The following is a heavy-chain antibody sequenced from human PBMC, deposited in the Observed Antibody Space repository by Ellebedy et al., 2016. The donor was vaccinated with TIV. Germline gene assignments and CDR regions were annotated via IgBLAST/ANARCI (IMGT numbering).Heavy chain of an antibody. J-gene: IGHJ4*02. D-gene: IGHD5-12*01. V-gene: IGHV3-23*01. Sequence: GESLKISXAASGFTFSSYVMSWVRQAPGKGLEWVSAISGSGGSTYYADSVKGRFTISRDNSKNTLYLQMNSLRAEDTAIYYCAKHGYSAYDFIDYWGQGTLVTVSS. CDR3: AKHGYSAYDFIDY. CDR2: ISGSGGST. CDR1: GFTFSSYV.